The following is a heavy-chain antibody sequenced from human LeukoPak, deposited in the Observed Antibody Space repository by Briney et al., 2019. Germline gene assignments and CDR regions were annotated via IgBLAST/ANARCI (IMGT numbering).Heavy chain of an antibody. CDR2: IYSGGST. Sequence: PGGSLRLSCAASGFTVSSNYMSWVGQAPGKGLEWVSVIYSGGSTHYADSVKGRFTISRDNSKNTLYLQMNSLRAEDTAVYYCARASAHSAFNAFDIWGQGKMVTVSS. CDR3: ARASAHSAFNAFDI. V-gene: IGHV3-53*01. CDR1: GFTVSSNY. J-gene: IGHJ3*02. D-gene: IGHD1-26*01.